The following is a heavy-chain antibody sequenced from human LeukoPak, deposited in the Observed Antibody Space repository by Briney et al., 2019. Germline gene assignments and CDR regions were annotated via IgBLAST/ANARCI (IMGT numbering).Heavy chain of an antibody. CDR2: IKQDGSEK. CDR3: ARVGSGWIHDAFDI. J-gene: IGHJ3*02. D-gene: IGHD6-19*01. Sequence: GGSLRLSCAASGFTFSSYWMSWVRQAPGKGLEWVANIKQDGSEKYYVDSVKGRFTISRDNAKNSLYLQMNSLRAEDTAVYYCARVGSGWIHDAFDIWGQGTMVTVSS. CDR1: GFTFSSYW. V-gene: IGHV3-7*01.